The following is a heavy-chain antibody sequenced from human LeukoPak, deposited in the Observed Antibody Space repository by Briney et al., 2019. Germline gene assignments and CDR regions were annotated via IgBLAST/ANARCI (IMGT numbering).Heavy chain of an antibody. CDR1: GFTFGDYA. CDR2: ISWNSGSI. CDR3: AKAEVGRGYFDY. J-gene: IGHJ4*02. V-gene: IGHV3-9*01. D-gene: IGHD1-26*01. Sequence: GGSLRLSCASSGFTFGDYAMHWVRQAPGKGLGGVSGISWNSGSIGYADSLKGRFTISRDNAKNSLYLQMNSLRAEDTALYYCAKAEVGRGYFDYWGQGTLVTVSS.